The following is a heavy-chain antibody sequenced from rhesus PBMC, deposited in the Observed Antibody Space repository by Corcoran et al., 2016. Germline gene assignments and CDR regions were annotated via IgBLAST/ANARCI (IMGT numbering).Heavy chain of an antibody. CDR2: LRSGGST. CDR3: ARWSNYGYYFDY. CDR1: GGSVSGYW. D-gene: IGHD4-23*01. J-gene: IGHJ4*01. V-gene: IGHV4-160*01. Sequence: QVQLQQWGEGLVKPSETLSLTCAVYGGSVSGYWWGWLRQPHGKGLEWIGRLRSGGSTNYNPSLKSRVTISIDTSKNQFSLKLSSVTAADTAVYYCARWSNYGYYFDYWGQGVLVTVSS.